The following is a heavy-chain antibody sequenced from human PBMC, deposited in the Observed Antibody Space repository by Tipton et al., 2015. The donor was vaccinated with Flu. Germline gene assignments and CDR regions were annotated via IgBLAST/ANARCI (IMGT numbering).Heavy chain of an antibody. D-gene: IGHD4-11*01. V-gene: IGHV4-61*02. J-gene: IGHJ5*02. CDR2: IHTSGTT. CDR3: ARRDYSNYVSDPKNWFDP. Sequence: LRLSCTVSGGSISSGNYFWNWIRQPAGKGLEWIGRIHTSGTTYYKPSLKSRVTISLDTSKNHFSLRLNSVTAADTAVYYCARRDYSNYVSDPKNWFDPWGQGTLVTVSS. CDR1: GGSISSGNYF.